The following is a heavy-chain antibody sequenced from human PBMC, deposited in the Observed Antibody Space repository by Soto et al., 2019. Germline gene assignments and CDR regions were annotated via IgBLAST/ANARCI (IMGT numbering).Heavy chain of an antibody. Sequence: GASVKVSCKASGFTFTSSAVQWVRQARGQRLEWIGWIVVGSGNTNYAQKFQERVTITRDMSTSTAYMELSSLRSEDMAVYYCAAESEYSSSPLVRYYYGMDVWGQGTTVTVSS. CDR3: AAESEYSSSPLVRYYYGMDV. V-gene: IGHV1-58*01. J-gene: IGHJ6*02. CDR1: GFTFTSSA. CDR2: IVVGSGNT. D-gene: IGHD6-6*01.